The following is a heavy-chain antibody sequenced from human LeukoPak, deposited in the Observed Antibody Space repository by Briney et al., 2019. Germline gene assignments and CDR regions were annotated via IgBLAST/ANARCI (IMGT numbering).Heavy chain of an antibody. D-gene: IGHD3-22*01. CDR2: IYSGGST. CDR3: ARGRYDSSGYYPIFDY. CDR1: GFAVSSNY. V-gene: IGHV3-66*01. J-gene: IGHJ4*02. Sequence: GSLRLSCAASGFAVSSNYMSWVRQAPGKGLEWVSVIYSGGSTYYADSVKGRFTISRDNSKNTLYLQMNSLRAEDTAVYYCARGRYDSSGYYPIFDYWGQGTLVTVSS.